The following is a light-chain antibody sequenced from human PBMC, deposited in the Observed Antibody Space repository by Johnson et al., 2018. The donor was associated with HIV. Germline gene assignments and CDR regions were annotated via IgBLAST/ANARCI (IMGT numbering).Light chain of an antibody. V-gene: IGLV1-51*01. CDR3: GTWDSSLSAYV. CDR1: SSNIGNNY. Sequence: QSVLTQPPSVSAAPGQKVTISCSGSSSNIGNNYVSWYQQVPGTAPKLLIYDNNKRPSGIPDRFSASKSGTSATLGITGLQTEDEADYYCGTWDSSLSAYVFGTGTKVTVL. J-gene: IGLJ1*01. CDR2: DNN.